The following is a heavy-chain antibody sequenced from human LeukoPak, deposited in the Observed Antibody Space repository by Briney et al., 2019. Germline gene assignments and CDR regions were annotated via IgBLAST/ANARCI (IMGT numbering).Heavy chain of an antibody. CDR2: ISGSGGST. Sequence: GGSLRLSCAASGFTFSSYAMSWVRQAPGKGLEWVSAISGSGGSTYYADSVKGRFTISRDNSKNTLYLQMNNLRAEDTAVYYCARGRGLTLSYHYFDYWGQGTLVTVSS. CDR3: ARGRGLTLSYHYFDY. V-gene: IGHV3-23*01. CDR1: GFTFSSYA. D-gene: IGHD3-10*01. J-gene: IGHJ4*02.